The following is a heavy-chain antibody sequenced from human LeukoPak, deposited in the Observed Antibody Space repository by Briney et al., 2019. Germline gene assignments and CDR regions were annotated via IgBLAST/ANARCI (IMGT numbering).Heavy chain of an antibody. CDR2: IRRDATTK. V-gene: IGHV3-7*01. CDR3: ARDDDGNLDF. CDR1: GFTFRSYY. Sequence: GGSLRLSCAASGFTFRSYYMAWVRQSPGKGPEWVANIRRDATTKNYVDSVRGRFTISRDSSMNSLYLQMNSLRVEDTAVYYCARDDDGNLDFWGQGTLVAVSS. J-gene: IGHJ4*02. D-gene: IGHD4-23*01.